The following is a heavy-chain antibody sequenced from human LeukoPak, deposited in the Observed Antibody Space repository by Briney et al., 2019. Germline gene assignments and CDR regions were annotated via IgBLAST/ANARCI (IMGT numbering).Heavy chain of an antibody. CDR3: ARDGYSGNDGL. V-gene: IGHV4-34*01. CDR2: INHSGSI. Sequence: SSETLSLPCAIYGGSFSGYYWSWIRQPPGKGLEWIGEINHSGSINYNPSLKSRITISIDTSKNQFSLKLSSVTAADTAVYYCARDGYSGNDGLWGQGSLVTVSS. J-gene: IGHJ4*02. D-gene: IGHD5-12*01. CDR1: GGSFSGYY.